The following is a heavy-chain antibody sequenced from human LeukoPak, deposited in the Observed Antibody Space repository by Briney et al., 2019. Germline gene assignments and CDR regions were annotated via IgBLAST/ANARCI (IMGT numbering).Heavy chain of an antibody. Sequence: SQTLSLTCAISGDSVSSNSAAWNWIRQSPSRGLEWLGRTYYRSKWYNDYAVSVKSRITINPDTSKNQFSLQLNSVTPEDTAVYYCARIAAPRTTVTKGFDIWGQGTMVTVSS. J-gene: IGHJ3*02. V-gene: IGHV6-1*01. D-gene: IGHD4-17*01. CDR3: ARIAAPRTTVTKGFDI. CDR2: TYYRSKWYN. CDR1: GDSVSSNSAA.